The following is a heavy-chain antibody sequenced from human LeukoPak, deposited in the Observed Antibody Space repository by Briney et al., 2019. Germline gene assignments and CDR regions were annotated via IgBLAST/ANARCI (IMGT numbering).Heavy chain of an antibody. V-gene: IGHV1-69*05. J-gene: IGHJ4*02. CDR1: GGTFSSYA. Sequence: ASVKVSCKASGGTFSSYAISWVRQAPGQGLEWMGGIIPIFGTANYAQKLQGRVTMTTDTSTSTAYMELRSLRSDDTAVYYCARYDVWGSYRAFDYWGQGTLVTVSS. CDR3: ARYDVWGSYRAFDY. CDR2: IIPIFGTA. D-gene: IGHD3-16*02.